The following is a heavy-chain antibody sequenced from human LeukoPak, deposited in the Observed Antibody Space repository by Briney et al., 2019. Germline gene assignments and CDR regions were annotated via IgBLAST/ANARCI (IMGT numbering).Heavy chain of an antibody. D-gene: IGHD3-10*01. CDR1: GGSFSGYY. CDR2: IYYSGST. Sequence: SETLSLTCTFYGGSFSGYYWTWIRQPPGKGLEWIGYIYYSGSTNYNPSLKSRVTISVDTSKNQFSLKLSSVTAADTAVYYCARVVWFGENYYYYYYMDVWGKGTTVTVSS. V-gene: IGHV4-59*01. CDR3: ARVVWFGENYYYYYYMDV. J-gene: IGHJ6*03.